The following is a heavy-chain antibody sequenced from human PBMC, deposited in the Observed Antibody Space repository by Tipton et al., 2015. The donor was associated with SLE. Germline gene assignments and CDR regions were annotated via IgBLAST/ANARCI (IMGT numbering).Heavy chain of an antibody. CDR1: GFSFSDSY. V-gene: IGHV3-11*06. CDR3: ARSTYMDV. CDR2: ITSSSRYT. Sequence: SLRLSCAASGFSFSDSYMSWIRQAPGKGLEWVSYITSSSRYTDYADSVKGRFTISRDNARNSLYLQMNSLRAEDTAVYYCARSTYMDVWGQGITVTVAS. J-gene: IGHJ6*03.